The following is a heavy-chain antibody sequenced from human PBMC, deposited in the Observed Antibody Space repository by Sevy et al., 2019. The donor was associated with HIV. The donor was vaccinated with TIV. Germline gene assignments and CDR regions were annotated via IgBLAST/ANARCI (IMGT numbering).Heavy chain of an antibody. V-gene: IGHV3-33*01. CDR2: IWFDGSNT. CDR1: GFTFSSYG. CDR3: ARDLESYNYGAYGPSFMPDY. D-gene: IGHD1-1*01. Sequence: GGSLRLSCAASGFTFSSYGMHWVRQAPGKGLEWVAVIWFDGSNTFYADSVKGRFTLSRDIAENTLHLQMNSLRAEDTAVYYCARDLESYNYGAYGPSFMPDYWGQGTVVTVSS. J-gene: IGHJ4*02.